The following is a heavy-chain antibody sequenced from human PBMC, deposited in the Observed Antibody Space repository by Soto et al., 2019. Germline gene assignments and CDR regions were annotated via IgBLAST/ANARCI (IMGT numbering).Heavy chain of an antibody. CDR2: TSYDGNNK. V-gene: IGHV3-30*19. CDR3: ARWGTTGGFDL. D-gene: IGHD3-16*01. Sequence: QVQLVESGGGVVQPGTSLRLSCAASGFRFKSFVMHWVRQAPGKGQEWVAFTSYDGNNKDYGDSVKGRFTVSRDNSQNTLHLQMDFLRPEDTALYYCARWGTTGGFDLWGQGTLVSGSS. J-gene: IGHJ4*02. CDR1: GFRFKSFV.